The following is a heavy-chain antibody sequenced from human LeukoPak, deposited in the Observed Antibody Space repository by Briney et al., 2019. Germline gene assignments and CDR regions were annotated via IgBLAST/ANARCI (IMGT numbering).Heavy chain of an antibody. J-gene: IGHJ4*02. CDR1: GFTFGSYG. CDR2: IRYDGSNK. CDR3: AKDRLMYYYDSSGRSGYFGY. V-gene: IGHV3-30*02. D-gene: IGHD3-22*01. Sequence: GGSLRLSCAASGFTFGSYGMHWVRQAPGKGLEWVAFIRYDGSNKYYADSVKGRFTISRDNSKNTLYLQMNSLRAEDTAVYYCAKDRLMYYYDSSGRSGYFGYWGQGTLVTVSS.